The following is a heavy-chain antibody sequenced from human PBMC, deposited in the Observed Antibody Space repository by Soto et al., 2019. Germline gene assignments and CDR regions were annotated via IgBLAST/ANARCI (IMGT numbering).Heavy chain of an antibody. CDR2: IYSGSST. V-gene: IGHV3-53*01. CDR1: GFTVSSNY. D-gene: IGHD2-2*02. Sequence: GGSLRLSCAASGFTVSSNYMSWVRQAPGKGLEWVSVIYSGSSTYYADSVKGRFTISRDNSKNTLYLQMNSLRAEDTAVYYCARDRASSKCSSTSCYIYYYGMDVWGQGTTVTVSS. CDR3: ARDRASSKCSSTSCYIYYYGMDV. J-gene: IGHJ6*02.